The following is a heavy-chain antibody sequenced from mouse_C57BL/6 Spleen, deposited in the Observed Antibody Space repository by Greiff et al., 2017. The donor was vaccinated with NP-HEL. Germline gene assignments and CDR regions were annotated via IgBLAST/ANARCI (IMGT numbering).Heavy chain of an antibody. CDR1: GYTFTDYY. Sequence: QVQLKESGAELVRPGASVKLSCKASGYTFTDYYINWVKQRPGQGLEWIARIYPGSGNTYYNEKFKGKATLTAEKSSSTAYMQLSSLTSEDSAVYCCARDGYSLYFDYWGQGTTLTVSS. D-gene: IGHD2-3*01. CDR2: IYPGSGNT. V-gene: IGHV1-76*01. J-gene: IGHJ2*01. CDR3: ARDGYSLYFDY.